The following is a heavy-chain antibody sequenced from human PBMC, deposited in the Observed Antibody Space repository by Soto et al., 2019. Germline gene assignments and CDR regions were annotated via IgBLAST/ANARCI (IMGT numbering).Heavy chain of an antibody. CDR2: INHSGST. D-gene: IGHD3-3*01. Sequence: PSETLSLTCAVYGGSFSGYYWSWIRQPPGKGLEWIGEINHSGSTNYNPSLKSRVTISVDTSKNQFSLKLSSVTAADTAVYYCATGQIFYDFWSGRGIQRWFDPWGQGTLVTVSS. CDR1: GGSFSGYY. V-gene: IGHV4-34*01. J-gene: IGHJ5*02. CDR3: ATGQIFYDFWSGRGIQRWFDP.